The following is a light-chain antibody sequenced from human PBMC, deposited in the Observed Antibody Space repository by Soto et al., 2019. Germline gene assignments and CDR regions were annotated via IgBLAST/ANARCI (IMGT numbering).Light chain of an antibody. CDR2: EVN. Sequence: QSALTQPASVSGSPGQSVTISCTGPRSDIGDSNFISWYQHSPGKAPRLLIYEVNNRPSGVSRRFSGSKAGNTASLTISGLLDDDEADYFCASFTSGTILVFGSGTKVALL. CDR3: ASFTSGTILV. J-gene: IGLJ1*01. V-gene: IGLV2-14*01. CDR1: RSDIGDSNF.